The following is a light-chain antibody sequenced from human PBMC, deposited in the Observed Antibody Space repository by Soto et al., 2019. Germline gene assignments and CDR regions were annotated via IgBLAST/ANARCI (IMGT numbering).Light chain of an antibody. V-gene: IGLV2-14*01. CDR1: RSDVGGYNY. CDR2: EVS. CDR3: SSFTSINTGV. J-gene: IGLJ3*02. Sequence: QSALTQPASVSGSPGQSITISCTGTRSDVGGYNYVSWYQQHPGKAPKLMIYEVSNRPSGVSNRFFGSKSGNTASLTISGLQTEDEADYYCSSFTSINTGVFSGGTKLTVL.